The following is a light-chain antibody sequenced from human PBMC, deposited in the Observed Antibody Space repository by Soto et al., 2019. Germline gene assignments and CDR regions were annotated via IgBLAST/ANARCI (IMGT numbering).Light chain of an antibody. CDR1: QSISRS. Sequence: DIQMTQSPSTLSASVGDRVTITCRASQSISRSLAWYQQKPGKAPNLLIYDASSLESGVPSRFSGSGFGTEFTLTISSLQPEDFATYYCQQYSSYFLTFGPGTTVDIK. V-gene: IGKV1-5*01. J-gene: IGKJ3*01. CDR3: QQYSSYFLT. CDR2: DAS.